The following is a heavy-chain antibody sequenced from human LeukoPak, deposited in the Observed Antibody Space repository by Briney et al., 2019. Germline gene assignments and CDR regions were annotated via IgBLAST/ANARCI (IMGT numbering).Heavy chain of an antibody. Sequence: ASVKVSCKTSGYTFTDYYIHRVRQAPGQGLDWMGWINPNSGGTYYARKFQGRVTMTRDTSISTAYMELSRLKSDDTAVFYCARGRRILVGDVNAGDFFDFWGQGTLVTVSS. CDR1: GYTFTDYY. J-gene: IGHJ4*02. V-gene: IGHV1-2*02. D-gene: IGHD1-26*01. CDR3: ARGRRILVGDVNAGDFFDF. CDR2: INPNSGGT.